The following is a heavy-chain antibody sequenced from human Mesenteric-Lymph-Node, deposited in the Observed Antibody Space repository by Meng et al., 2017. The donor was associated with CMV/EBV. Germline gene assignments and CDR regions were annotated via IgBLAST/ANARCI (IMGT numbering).Heavy chain of an antibody. V-gene: IGHV1-2*06. Sequence: YTFTGYYVHWVRQAPGQGLEWMGRINPNSGGTNYAQKFQGRVTMTRDTSISTAYMELSRLRSDDTAVYYCARDLGRFGGLSDIWFDPWGQGTLVTSPQ. CDR2: INPNSGGT. D-gene: IGHD3-10*01. CDR3: ARDLGRFGGLSDIWFDP. J-gene: IGHJ5*02. CDR1: YTFTGYY.